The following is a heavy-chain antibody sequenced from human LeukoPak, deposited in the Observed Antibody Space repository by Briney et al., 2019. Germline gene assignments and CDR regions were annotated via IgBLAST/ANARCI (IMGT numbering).Heavy chain of an antibody. CDR2: ISSSGSTI. Sequence: GGSLRLSCAASGFTFSSYEMNWVRQAPGKGLEWVSYISSSGSTIHYADSVKGRFTISRDNAKNSLYLQMNSLRAEDTAVYYCATDYGANSGGFDYWGQGTLVTVSS. D-gene: IGHD4-23*01. CDR1: GFTFSSYE. J-gene: IGHJ4*02. V-gene: IGHV3-48*03. CDR3: ATDYGANSGGFDY.